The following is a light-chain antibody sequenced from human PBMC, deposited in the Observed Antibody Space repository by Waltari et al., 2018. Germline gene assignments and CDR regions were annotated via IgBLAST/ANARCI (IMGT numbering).Light chain of an antibody. J-gene: IGLJ7*01. V-gene: IGLV1-51*02. CDR3: GTWDSSLSGAV. Sequence: QSVLTQPPSVSAAPGQRLTISCSGGSSNIGTNYVSWYRQFPGTAPKLLIYEDSERPSGIPGRFSGSKSGTSATLDITGLQAGDEADYYCGTWDSSLSGAVFGGGTHLTVL. CDR2: EDS. CDR1: SSNIGTNY.